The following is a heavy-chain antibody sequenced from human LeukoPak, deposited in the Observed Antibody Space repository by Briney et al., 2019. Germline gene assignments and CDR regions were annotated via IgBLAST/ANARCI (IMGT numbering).Heavy chain of an antibody. CDR2: IYYSGST. D-gene: IGHD1-1*01. CDR1: GGSISSGDYY. CDR3: AREQHGRDALS. V-gene: IGHV4-30-4*01. J-gene: IGHJ4*02. Sequence: SETLSLTCTVSGGSISSGDYYWSWIRQPPGKGLEWIGYIYYSGSTYYNPSLKSRVTISVDTSKNQFSLKLSSVTAADTAVYYCAREQHGRDALSWGQGTLVTASS.